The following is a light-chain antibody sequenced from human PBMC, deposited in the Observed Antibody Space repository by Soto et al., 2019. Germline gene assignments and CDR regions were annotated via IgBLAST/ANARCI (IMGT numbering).Light chain of an antibody. Sequence: ELVLTQSPGTLSLSPGERATLSCRASQSVSKNYLAWYQQAPGQAPRLLIYGESNRATGIPARFSGSGSGTDLTLTISRLEPEDFAVYYCQQRSNWPTTXGQGTRLEIK. J-gene: IGKJ5*01. V-gene: IGKV3D-20*02. CDR1: QSVSKNY. CDR3: QQRSNWPTT. CDR2: GES.